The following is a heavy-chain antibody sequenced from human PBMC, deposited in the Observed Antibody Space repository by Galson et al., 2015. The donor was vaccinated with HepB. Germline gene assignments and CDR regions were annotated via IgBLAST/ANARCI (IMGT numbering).Heavy chain of an antibody. CDR3: SRLTDQGQAERFLDN. J-gene: IGHJ4*02. CDR1: GYSFSTYW. Sequence: QSGADVKKPGESLKISCPGSGYSFSTYWIAWVRQMPGKGLEWMGIIYPGDSDTAYSPSFQGQVTFSADKSISTASLQWSSLKASNTAMYYLSRLTDQGQAERFLDNWGQGTLVTVSS. V-gene: IGHV5-51*01. D-gene: IGHD1-1*01. CDR2: IYPGDSDT.